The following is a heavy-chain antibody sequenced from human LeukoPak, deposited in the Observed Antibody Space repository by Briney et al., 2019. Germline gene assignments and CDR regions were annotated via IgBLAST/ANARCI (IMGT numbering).Heavy chain of an antibody. V-gene: IGHV4-59*01. Sequence: SETLSLTCTVSGGSISSYYWSWIRQPPGKGLEWTGYIYYSGSTNYNPSLKSRVTISVDTSKNQFSLKLSSVTAADTAVYYCAGSEWLPLAEGNWFDPWGQGTLVTVSS. CDR2: IYYSGST. D-gene: IGHD6-19*01. CDR1: GGSISSYY. J-gene: IGHJ5*02. CDR3: AGSEWLPLAEGNWFDP.